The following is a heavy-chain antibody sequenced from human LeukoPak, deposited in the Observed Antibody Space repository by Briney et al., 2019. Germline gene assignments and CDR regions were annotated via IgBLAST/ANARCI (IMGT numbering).Heavy chain of an antibody. CDR2: IYTSGST. V-gene: IGHV4-61*02. J-gene: IGHJ5*02. CDR3: ARARYYQLLGGEFDP. Sequence: PSETLSLTCTVSGGSISSGSYYWSWIRQPAGKGLEWIGRIYTSGSTNYNPSLKSRVTISVDTSKNQFSLKLSSVTAADTAVYYCARARYYQLLGGEFDPWGQGTLVTVSS. D-gene: IGHD2-2*01. CDR1: GGSISSGSYY.